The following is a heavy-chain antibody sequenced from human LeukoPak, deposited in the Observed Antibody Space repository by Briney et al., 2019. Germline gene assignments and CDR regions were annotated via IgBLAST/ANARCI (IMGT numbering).Heavy chain of an antibody. CDR3: AKSVEDIVVVPAVYFDY. V-gene: IGHV3-23*01. Sequence: PGGSLRLSCAASGFTFSSYAMSWVRQAPGKGLEWVSAISGSGGSTYYADSVKGRFTISRDTSKNTPYLQMNSLRAEDTAVYYCAKSVEDIVVVPAVYFDYWGQGTLVTVSS. CDR1: GFTFSSYA. J-gene: IGHJ4*02. CDR2: ISGSGGST. D-gene: IGHD2-2*01.